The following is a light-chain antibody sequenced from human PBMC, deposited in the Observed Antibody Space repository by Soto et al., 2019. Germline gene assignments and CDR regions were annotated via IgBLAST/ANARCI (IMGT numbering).Light chain of an antibody. V-gene: IGKV3-20*01. CDR2: GAS. CDR3: QQYFSSPWT. Sequence: DIVLTQSPGALSLSPGERATLSCRASQRVSSGYLTWYQQRPGQAPRLLIYGASIRATGIPDRFSGSGSGTDFTLTISRLEPEDFAVYYCQQYFSSPWTFGQGTKVDIK. J-gene: IGKJ1*01. CDR1: QRVSSGY.